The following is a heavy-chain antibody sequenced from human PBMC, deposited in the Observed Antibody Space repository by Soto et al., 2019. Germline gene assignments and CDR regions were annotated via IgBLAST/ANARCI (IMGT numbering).Heavy chain of an antibody. D-gene: IGHD6-13*01. CDR2: IYYSGTT. Sequence: SETLSLTCAVSGYSISSSNWWGWIRQPPGKGLEWIGYIYYSGTTYYSPSLKSRVTMSVDTSKNQFSLKLTSVTAVDTAVYYCARGVGPLGPIAAAGLLDYWGQGTLVTVSS. V-gene: IGHV4-28*03. CDR3: ARGVGPLGPIAAAGLLDY. CDR1: GYSISSSNW. J-gene: IGHJ4*02.